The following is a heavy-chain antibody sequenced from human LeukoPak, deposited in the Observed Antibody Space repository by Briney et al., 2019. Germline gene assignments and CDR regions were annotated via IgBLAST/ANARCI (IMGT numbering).Heavy chain of an antibody. CDR3: ARGPQVVPAAKDAMDV. D-gene: IGHD2-2*01. Sequence: SQTLSLTCTVSGGSISSGDYYWSWIRQPPGKGLEWIGYIYYSGSTYYNPSLKSRVTISVDTSKNQFSLKLSSVPAPDTAIYYCARGPQVVPAAKDAMDVWGQGTTVTVSS. J-gene: IGHJ6*02. CDR2: IYYSGST. CDR1: GGSISSGDYY. V-gene: IGHV4-30-4*01.